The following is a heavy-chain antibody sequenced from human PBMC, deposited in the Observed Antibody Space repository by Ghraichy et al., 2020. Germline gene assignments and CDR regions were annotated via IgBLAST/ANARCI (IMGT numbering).Heavy chain of an antibody. Sequence: GESLNISCAASGFTFSSYAMHWVRQAPGKGLEWVAVISYDGSNKYYADSVKGRFTISRDNSKNTLYLQMNSLRAEDTAVYYCAREWGTVTSPFDYWGQGTLVTVSS. CDR3: AREWGTVTSPFDY. J-gene: IGHJ4*02. CDR2: ISYDGSNK. D-gene: IGHD4-11*01. V-gene: IGHV3-30*04. CDR1: GFTFSSYA.